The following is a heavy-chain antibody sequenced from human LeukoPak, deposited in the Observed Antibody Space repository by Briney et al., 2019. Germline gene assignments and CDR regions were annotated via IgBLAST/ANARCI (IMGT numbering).Heavy chain of an antibody. Sequence: SVTVSFTASGGTFSSYAISWVRQAPGQGLEWMGGIIPIFGTANYAQKFQGRVTITMDESTSTAYMELSSLRSEDTAVYYCARDQYTDYCSSTSCYTTVGAFDIWGQGTMVTVSS. CDR3: ARDQYTDYCSSTSCYTTVGAFDI. V-gene: IGHV1-69*05. D-gene: IGHD2-2*02. J-gene: IGHJ3*02. CDR1: GGTFSSYA. CDR2: IIPIFGTA.